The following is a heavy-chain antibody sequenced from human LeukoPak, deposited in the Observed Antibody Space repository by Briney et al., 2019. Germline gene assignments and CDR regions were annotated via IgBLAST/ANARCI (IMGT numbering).Heavy chain of an antibody. CDR1: GGSISSYY. Sequence: SETLSLTCTVSGGSISSYYWSWIRQPPGQGLGWVGYIYYSGSTNYNSSLNDRVTISVDTSKNQFSLKLSSVTAADTAVYYCARDQTYYYDSSGYRHNWFDRWGEGTLVTVSS. CDR2: IYYSGST. CDR3: ARDQTYYYDSSGYRHNWFDR. J-gene: IGHJ5*02. V-gene: IGHV4-59*01. D-gene: IGHD3-22*01.